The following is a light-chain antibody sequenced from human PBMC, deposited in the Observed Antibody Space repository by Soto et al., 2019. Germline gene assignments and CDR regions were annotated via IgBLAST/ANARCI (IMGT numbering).Light chain of an antibody. CDR2: DAF. CDR1: QSITNNY. CDR3: QQYGSSPPYT. J-gene: IGKJ2*01. Sequence: EIVLTQSPVSLSLSPGERATLSCGASQSITNNYLAWFQQKPGLAPRLVIHDAFNRATGIPDRFSGSGSGTDFTLTISRLEPEDFAVYYCQQYGSSPPYTFGQGTKLEMK. V-gene: IGKV3D-20*01.